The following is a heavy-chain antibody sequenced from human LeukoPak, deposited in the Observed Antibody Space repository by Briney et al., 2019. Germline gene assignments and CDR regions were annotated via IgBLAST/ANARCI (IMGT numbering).Heavy chain of an antibody. CDR1: GGSISSSTYY. CDR2: VYYDGTT. Sequence: SETLSLTCTVSGGSISSSTYYWGWLRQPPGKGLEWIGTVYYDGTTYYNPSLKSRVTISVDTSKNQFSLKLTSVTAADTAVYYCARRRSGNDFWSGYTDYWGQGTLVTVSS. J-gene: IGHJ4*02. CDR3: ARRRSGNDFWSGYTDY. D-gene: IGHD3-3*01. V-gene: IGHV4-39*01.